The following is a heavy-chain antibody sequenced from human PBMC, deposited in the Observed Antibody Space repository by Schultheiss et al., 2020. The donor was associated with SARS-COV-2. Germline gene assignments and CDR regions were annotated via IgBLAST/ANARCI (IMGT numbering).Heavy chain of an antibody. D-gene: IGHD5-24*01. J-gene: IGHJ5*02. CDR3: ARDGFRGDGYKA. Sequence: SVKVSCKASGGTFSSYAISWVRQAPGQGLEWMGGIIPIFGTANYAQKFQGRVTITADESTDTAYMELSSLRSEDTAIYYCARDGFRGDGYKAWGQGTLVTVSS. CDR2: IIPIFGTA. CDR1: GGTFSSYA. V-gene: IGHV1-69*13.